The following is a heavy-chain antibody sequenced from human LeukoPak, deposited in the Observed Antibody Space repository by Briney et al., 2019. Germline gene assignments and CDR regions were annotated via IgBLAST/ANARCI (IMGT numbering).Heavy chain of an antibody. CDR2: IKTDGSTT. CDR1: GFIFSGYW. CDR3: ARVPIAARLEGRVGSDNWFDP. Sequence: PGGSLRLSCAGSGFIFSGYWMHWVRQAPGKGLVWVSRIKTDGSTTYYADSVKGRFTISRDNAKNSLYLQMNSLRAEDTAVYYCARVPIAARLEGRVGSDNWFDPWGQGTLVTVSS. D-gene: IGHD6-6*01. V-gene: IGHV3-74*01. J-gene: IGHJ5*02.